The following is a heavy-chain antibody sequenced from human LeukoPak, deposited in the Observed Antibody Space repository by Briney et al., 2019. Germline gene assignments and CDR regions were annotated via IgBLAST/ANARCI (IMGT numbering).Heavy chain of an antibody. Sequence: GGSLRLSCAASGFIFTNYFMSWVRQAPGKGLEWVASIKHDGSEKYYVDSVRGRFTISRDNTKNSLYLQMSSLRAEDTAVYYCTSWGDTTAEYFQRWGQGTLVTVSS. J-gene: IGHJ1*01. CDR1: GFIFTNYF. CDR2: IKHDGSEK. D-gene: IGHD2-21*02. CDR3: TSWGDTTAEYFQR. V-gene: IGHV3-7*01.